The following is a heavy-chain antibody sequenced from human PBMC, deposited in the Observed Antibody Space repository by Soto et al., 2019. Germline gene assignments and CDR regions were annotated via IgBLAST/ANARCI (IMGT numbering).Heavy chain of an antibody. V-gene: IGHV3-23*01. CDR1: GFTFNIYA. Sequence: QLLESGGGSVQPGGSLRLSCAASGFTFNIYAMNWVRQAPGKGQEWVSAVSGGGGSTFYAASVRGRFTISRDNSDNTVYLQMNSLRAEDTAVYYSAKASMIAFGGIIDFDYWGQGALVTVSS. CDR3: AKASMIAFGGIIDFDY. CDR2: VSGGGGST. J-gene: IGHJ4*02. D-gene: IGHD3-16*01.